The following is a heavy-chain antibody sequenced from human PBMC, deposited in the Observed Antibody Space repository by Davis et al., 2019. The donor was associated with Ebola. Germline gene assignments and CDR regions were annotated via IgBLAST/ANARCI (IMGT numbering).Heavy chain of an antibody. CDR1: GFTFSSYG. J-gene: IGHJ4*02. CDR2: ISYDGSNK. V-gene: IGHV3-30*03. Sequence: GESLKISCAASGFTFSSYGMHWVRQAPGKGLEWVAVISYDGSNKYYADSVKGRFTISRDNAKNSLYLQMNSLRADDTAVYYCARDADKSPNWNCDYWGQGTLVTVSS. CDR3: ARDADKSPNWNCDY. D-gene: IGHD1-1*01.